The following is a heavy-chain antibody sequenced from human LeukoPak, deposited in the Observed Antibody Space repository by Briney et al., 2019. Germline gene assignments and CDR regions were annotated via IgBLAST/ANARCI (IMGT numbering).Heavy chain of an antibody. CDR2: TKNKANSYTT. D-gene: IGHD2-2*01. CDR3: ARDASASLDY. V-gene: IGHV3-72*01. CDR1: GFTFGDHY. J-gene: IGHJ4*02. Sequence: PGGSLRLSCAASGFTFGDHYMDWVRQAPGEGLEWVSRTKNKANSYTTQYAASVKGRFTVSRDDSKNSLSLQMNNLETEDTAVYCCARDASASLDYWGQGTLVTVSS.